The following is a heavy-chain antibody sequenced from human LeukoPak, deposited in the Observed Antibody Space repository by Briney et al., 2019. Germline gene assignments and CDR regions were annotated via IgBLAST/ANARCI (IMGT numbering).Heavy chain of an antibody. CDR2: IYYSGST. V-gene: IGHV4-39*07. J-gene: IGHJ4*02. CDR1: GGSISSSSYY. CDR3: ARGGGDY. D-gene: IGHD3-16*01. Sequence: KPSETLSLTCTVSGGSISSSSYYWGWIRQPPGKGLEWIGSIYYSGSTYYNPSLKSRVTISVDTSKNQFSLKLSSVTAAETAVYYCARGGGDYWGQGTLVTVSS.